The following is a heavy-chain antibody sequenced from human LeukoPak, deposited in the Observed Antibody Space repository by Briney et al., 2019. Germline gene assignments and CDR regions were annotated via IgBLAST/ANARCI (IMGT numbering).Heavy chain of an antibody. D-gene: IGHD3-10*01. CDR2: IRNKVHGGTI. V-gene: IGHV3-49*04. J-gene: IGHJ4*02. CDR3: LRYYGSGSLSGY. Sequence: GGSLRLSCTDSGFNFGDYAMGWVRQAPGKGLEWVGFIRNKVHGGTIEYAAAVKGRFTISRDDSKSIAFLQMDSLKTEDTAVYYCLRYYGSGSLSGYWGQGTLVTVSS. CDR1: GFNFGDYA.